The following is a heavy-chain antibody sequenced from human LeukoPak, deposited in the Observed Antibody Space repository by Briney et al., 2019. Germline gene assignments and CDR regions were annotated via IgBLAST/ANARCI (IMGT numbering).Heavy chain of an antibody. V-gene: IGHV4-39*01. Sequence: PSETLSLTCTVSGGSISSSSYYWGWIRQPPGKGLEWIGGIYYSGSTYYNPYLKSRVTISVDTSKNQFSLKLSSVTAADTAVYYCARQQGKTMIVVVITRGHPPHFDYWGQGTLVTVSS. J-gene: IGHJ4*02. CDR3: ARQQGKTMIVVVITRGHPPHFDY. CDR1: GGSISSSSYY. D-gene: IGHD3-22*01. CDR2: IYYSGST.